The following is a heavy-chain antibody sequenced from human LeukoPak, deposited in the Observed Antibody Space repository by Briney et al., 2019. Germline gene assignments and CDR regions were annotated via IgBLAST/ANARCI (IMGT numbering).Heavy chain of an antibody. J-gene: IGHJ4*02. D-gene: IGHD3-22*01. CDR3: ARAGGYHYYDSSGYLDY. CDR1: GGSLSTYY. CDR2: IYTSGST. V-gene: IGHV4-4*07. Sequence: SETLSLTCTVSGGSLSTYYWSWIRQPAGKGLEWIGRIYTSGSTNYNPSLKSRVTMSVDTSKNQFSLKLSSVTAADTAVYYCARAGGYHYYDSSGYLDYWGQGTLVTVSS.